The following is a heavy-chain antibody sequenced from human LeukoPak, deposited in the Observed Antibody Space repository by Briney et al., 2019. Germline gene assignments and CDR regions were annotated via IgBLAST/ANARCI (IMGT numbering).Heavy chain of an antibody. CDR2: IAYDGSRK. J-gene: IGHJ4*02. D-gene: IGHD3-22*01. V-gene: IGHV3-30*18. CDR1: GFTFSGYG. CDR3: AKDLRTGLVVIGFDY. Sequence: GGSLRLSCAASGFTFSGYGMHWVRQAPGKGLEWVTGIAYDGSRKHYADSVKGRFTISRDNSKNTLYLQMNSLRAEDTAVYHCAKDLRTGLVVIGFDYWGQGTLVTVSS.